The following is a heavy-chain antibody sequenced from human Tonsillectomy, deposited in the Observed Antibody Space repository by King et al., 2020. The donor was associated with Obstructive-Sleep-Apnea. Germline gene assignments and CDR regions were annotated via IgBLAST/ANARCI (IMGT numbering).Heavy chain of an antibody. Sequence: QLQLQESGPGLVKPSETLSLTCTVSGGSISSYYWSWIRQPPGKGLEWIGYIYYSGNTNYNPSLKSRVTISVDTSKNQFSLKLSSVTTADTAVYYCARGEYFYGYVAGRFDCWGQGTLVTVSS. CDR2: IYYSGNT. D-gene: IGHD5-18*01. CDR3: ARGEYFYGYVAGRFDC. CDR1: GGSISSYY. J-gene: IGHJ4*02. V-gene: IGHV4-59*01.